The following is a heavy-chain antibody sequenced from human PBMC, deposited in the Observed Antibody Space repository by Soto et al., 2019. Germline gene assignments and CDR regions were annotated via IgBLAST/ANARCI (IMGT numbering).Heavy chain of an antibody. CDR2: ICSGGST. CDR3: ARDKIPDILTGYYDEY. D-gene: IGHD3-9*01. Sequence: GGSLRLSCAASGFTVSSNYLSWVRQAPGKGLEWVSVICSGGSTYYADSVKGRFTISRDNSKNTLYLQMNSLRAEDTAVYYCARDKIPDILTGYYDEYWGQGTLVTVSS. V-gene: IGHV3-66*01. CDR1: GFTVSSNY. J-gene: IGHJ4*02.